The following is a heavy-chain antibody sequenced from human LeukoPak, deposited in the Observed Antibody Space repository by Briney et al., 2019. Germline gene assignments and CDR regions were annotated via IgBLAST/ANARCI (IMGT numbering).Heavy chain of an antibody. V-gene: IGHV3-30*14. CDR3: AGGHSSGSYFNAYHL. CDR1: GFTFSSYA. D-gene: IGHD3-22*01. Sequence: PGGSLRLSCAASGFTFSSYAMHWVRQAPGKGLEWVAVISYDGSNKYYADSVKGRFIISRDSSKNTLYLQMNTLRAEDTAVYYCAGGHSSGSYFNAYHLWGQGTMVTVSS. J-gene: IGHJ3*01. CDR2: ISYDGSNK.